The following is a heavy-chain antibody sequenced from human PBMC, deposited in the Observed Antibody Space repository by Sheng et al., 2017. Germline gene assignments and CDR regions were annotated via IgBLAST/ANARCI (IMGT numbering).Heavy chain of an antibody. Sequence: QVQLQQWGAGLLKPSETLSLTCAVYGGSFSGYYWSWIRQPPGKGLEWIGEINHSGSTNYNPSLKSRVTISVDTSKNQFSLKLSSVTAADTAVYYCARGGAPLRYFDWVGGYFDYWGQGTLVTVSS. CDR2: INHSGST. V-gene: IGHV4-34*01. CDR3: ARGGAPLRYFDWVGGYFDY. CDR1: GGSFSGYY. J-gene: IGHJ4*02. D-gene: IGHD3-9*01.